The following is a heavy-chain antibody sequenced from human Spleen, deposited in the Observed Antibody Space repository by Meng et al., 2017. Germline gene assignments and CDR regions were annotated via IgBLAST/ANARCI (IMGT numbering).Heavy chain of an antibody. V-gene: IGHV4-4*02. CDR2: IYHGGST. CDR3: ARTAVRGYSYGC. J-gene: IGHJ4*02. CDR1: GGSRSSSKW. D-gene: IGHD5-18*01. Sequence: GQCFVNSLGTVSTAWSGPGGSRSSSKWWGCVRKTPGEGLVWIGEIYHGGSTDYNLSVKNRVTISVEKSKNQCSLKLSFVTAADTYVYYWARTAVRGYSYGCWGQGTLVTVSS.